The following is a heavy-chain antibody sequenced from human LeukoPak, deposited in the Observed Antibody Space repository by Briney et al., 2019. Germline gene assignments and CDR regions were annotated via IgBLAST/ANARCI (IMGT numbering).Heavy chain of an antibody. J-gene: IGHJ4*02. CDR2: IKQDGSEK. V-gene: IGHV3-7*01. CDR3: ARESSGRPYYFDY. Sequence: GGSLRLSCAASGFTFSSYWMSWVRQAPGEGLEWVANIKQDGSEKYYVDSVKGRFTISRDNAKNSLYLQMNSLRAEDTAVYYCARESSGRPYYFDYWGQGTLVTVSS. CDR1: GFTFSSYW. D-gene: IGHD3-22*01.